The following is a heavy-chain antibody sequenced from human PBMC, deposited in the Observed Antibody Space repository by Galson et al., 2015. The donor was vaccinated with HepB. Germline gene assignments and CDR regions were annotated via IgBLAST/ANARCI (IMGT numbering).Heavy chain of an antibody. CDR1: GYSFTSYW. V-gene: IGHV5-51*01. CDR2: IYPGDSDT. J-gene: IGHJ5*02. D-gene: IGHD6-19*01. CDR3: ARAGGVGWLGTYNNWFDP. Sequence: QSGAEVKKPGESLRISCKGSGYSFTSYWIGWVRQMPGKGLEWMGIIYPGDSDTRYSPSFQGQVTISADKSISTAYLQWSSLKASDTAMYYCARAGGVGWLGTYNNWFDPWGQGTLVTVSS.